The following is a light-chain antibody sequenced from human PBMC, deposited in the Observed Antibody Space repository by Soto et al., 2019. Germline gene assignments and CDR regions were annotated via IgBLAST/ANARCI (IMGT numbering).Light chain of an antibody. CDR2: DVY. Sequence: QSALTQPRSVSGSPGESVTISCTGTSSDIGAYNYVFWYRQYPGKSPKLMIYDVYKRPSGVPDRFSGSKSGNTASLTISGLQAEDEADYYCFSYAGSYIYVFGTGTKLTVL. CDR3: FSYAGSYIYV. V-gene: IGLV2-11*01. J-gene: IGLJ1*01. CDR1: SSDIGAYNY.